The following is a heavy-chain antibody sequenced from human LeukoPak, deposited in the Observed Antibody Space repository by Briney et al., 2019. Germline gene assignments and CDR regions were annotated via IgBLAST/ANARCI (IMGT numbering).Heavy chain of an antibody. CDR1: GYTFTSYG. CDR3: ARVLYYYDSSGYYYEYYFDY. J-gene: IGHJ4*02. V-gene: IGHV1-18*01. CDR2: ISAYNGNT. Sequence: ASVKVSCKAPGYTFTSYGISWVRQAPGQGLEWMGWISAYNGNTNYAQKLQGRVTMTTDTSTSTAYMELRSLRSDDTAVYYCARVLYYYDSSGYYYEYYFDYWGQGTLVTVSS. D-gene: IGHD3-22*01.